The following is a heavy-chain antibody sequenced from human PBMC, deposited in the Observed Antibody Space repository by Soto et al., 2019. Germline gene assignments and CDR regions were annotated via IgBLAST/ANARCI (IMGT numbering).Heavy chain of an antibody. CDR2: IYYSGST. Sequence: PSETLSLTCTVSGGSISSYYWSWIRQPPGKGLEWIGYIYYSGSTNYNPSPKSRVTISVDTSKNQFSLKLSSVTAADTAVYYCARGDGDCSGGSCYSVHSYGYFDYWGQGTLVNVSS. CDR3: ARGDGDCSGGSCYSVHSYGYFDY. D-gene: IGHD2-15*01. CDR1: GGSISSYY. V-gene: IGHV4-59*01. J-gene: IGHJ4*02.